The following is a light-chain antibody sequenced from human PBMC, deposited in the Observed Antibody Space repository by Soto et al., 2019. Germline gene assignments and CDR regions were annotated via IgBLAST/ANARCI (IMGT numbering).Light chain of an antibody. V-gene: IGKV1-39*01. Sequence: DIQMAQSPSTLSASVRPRVTITCRASQSISSHLNWYQQKSGKAPKLLIYGASSLQSGVPSRFSGSGSETDFTLTISSLQPEDFATYYCQQSYSSPLTFGGGTNVDI. CDR1: QSISSH. CDR3: QQSYSSPLT. CDR2: GAS. J-gene: IGKJ4*01.